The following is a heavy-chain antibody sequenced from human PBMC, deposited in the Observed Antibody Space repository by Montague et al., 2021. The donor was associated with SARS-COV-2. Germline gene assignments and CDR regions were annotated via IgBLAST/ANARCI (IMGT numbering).Heavy chain of an antibody. V-gene: IGHV3-66*02. CDR2: IFGGGST. CDR1: GFSVSRRY. CDR3: ARDRGDGGGDCYAPYYYGVDD. D-gene: IGHD2-21*02. J-gene: IGHJ6*02. Sequence: SLRLSCAASGFSVSRRYMSWVRQAPGKGLEWVSGIFGGGSTYYVDSVEGRFTISRDTSRNTLYLQMKSLRDEDTATYYCARDRGDGGGDCYAPYYYGVDDWGQGTTVTVSS.